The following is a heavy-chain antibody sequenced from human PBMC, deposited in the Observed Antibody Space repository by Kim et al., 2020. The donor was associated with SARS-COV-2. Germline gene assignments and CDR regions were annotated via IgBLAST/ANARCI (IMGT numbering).Heavy chain of an antibody. D-gene: IGHD5-12*01. CDR2: ISGSGGST. CDR3: AGGYSGYDYSQILTTLDY. J-gene: IGHJ4*02. V-gene: IGHV3-23*01. Sequence: GGSLRLSCAASGFTFSSYAMSWVRQAPGKGLEWVSAISGSGGSTYYADSVKGRFTISRDNSKNTLYLQMNSLRAEDTAVYYCAGGYSGYDYSQILTTLDYWGQGTLVTVSS. CDR1: GFTFSSYA.